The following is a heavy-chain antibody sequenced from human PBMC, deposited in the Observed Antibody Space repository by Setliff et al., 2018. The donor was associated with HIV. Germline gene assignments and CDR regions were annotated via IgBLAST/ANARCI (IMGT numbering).Heavy chain of an antibody. CDR2: IIPIFNTA. V-gene: IGHV1-69*13. Sequence: ASVKVSCKASGGTFRLYAINWVRQAPGQGLEWLGGIIPIFNTANYAQKFQGRVTITADGSTSTAYMELSSLRFEDTATYYCARDQATAYEKVWFSWIDPWGQGTLVTVSS. CDR3: ARDQATAYEKVWFSWIDP. CDR1: GGTFRLYA. J-gene: IGHJ5*02. D-gene: IGHD2-21*02.